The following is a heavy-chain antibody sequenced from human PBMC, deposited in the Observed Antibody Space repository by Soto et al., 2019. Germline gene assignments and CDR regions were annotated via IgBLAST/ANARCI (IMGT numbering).Heavy chain of an antibody. CDR2: IKQDGSEK. CDR3: AKDRRAGGNSAFYFDF. D-gene: IGHD3-16*01. Sequence: PGGSLRLSCAASGFTFSSYWMSWVRQAPGKGLEWVANIKQDGSEKYYVDSVKGRFTISRDNAKNSLYLQMNSLRAEDTAVYYCAKDRRAGGNSAFYFDFWGQGAQVTVSS. V-gene: IGHV3-7*03. J-gene: IGHJ5*01. CDR1: GFTFSSYW.